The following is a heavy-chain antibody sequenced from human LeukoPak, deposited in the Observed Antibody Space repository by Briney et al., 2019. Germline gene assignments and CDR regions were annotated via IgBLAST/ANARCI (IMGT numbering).Heavy chain of an antibody. CDR1: GFTFSSYS. J-gene: IGHJ4*02. V-gene: IGHV3-21*01. CDR2: ISSSSSYI. CDR3: ARFGIAAGGY. Sequence: GGSLRLSCAASGFTFSSYSMNWVRQAPGKGLEWVSSISSSSSYIYCADSVKGRFTISRDNAKNSLYLQMNSLRAEDTAVYYCARFGIAAGGYWGQGTLVTVSS. D-gene: IGHD6-13*01.